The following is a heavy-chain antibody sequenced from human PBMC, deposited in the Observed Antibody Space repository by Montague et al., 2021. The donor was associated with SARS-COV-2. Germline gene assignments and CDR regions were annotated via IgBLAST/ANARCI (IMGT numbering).Heavy chain of an antibody. CDR2: IYYSGDT. D-gene: IGHD4-11*01. CDR3: VRGGDYTDYGRVDY. CDR1: GGSISTGSYY. J-gene: IGHJ4*02. Sequence: ETLSLTCSFSGGSISTGSYYWGWIRQPPRKGLGWIGSIYYSGDTXYNPSLKSRVTISVDTSKNQFSLRLSSVTAADTAVYYCVRGGDYTDYGRVDYWGQGTLVIVSS. V-gene: IGHV4-39*01.